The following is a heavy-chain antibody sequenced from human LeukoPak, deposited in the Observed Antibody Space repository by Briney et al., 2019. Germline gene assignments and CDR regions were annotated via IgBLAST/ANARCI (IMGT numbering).Heavy chain of an antibody. CDR2: IYYSGNT. CDR1: GGSISSYY. J-gene: IGHJ2*01. Sequence: SETLSLTCTVSGGSISSYYWSWIRQPPGKGLEWIGYIYYSGNTNYNPSLKSRVSISIDTSKNQFSLQLSSVTAADTAVYYCARDRDSSGLRDLGLWGRGTLVTVSA. CDR3: ARDRDSSGLRDLGL. D-gene: IGHD3-22*01. V-gene: IGHV4-59*01.